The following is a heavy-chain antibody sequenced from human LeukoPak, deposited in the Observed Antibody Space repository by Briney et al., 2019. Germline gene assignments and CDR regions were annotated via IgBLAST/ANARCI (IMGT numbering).Heavy chain of an antibody. CDR1: GYTFSNHG. Sequence: ASVKASCKAYGYTFSNHGISWVRQAPGQGLEWLGWISVYNGKTNYAQKLQDRVTMTTDTSTSIAYMELRSLRSDDTAVYYCARDYDYVWGSLAYWGQGTLVTVSS. V-gene: IGHV1-18*01. CDR3: ARDYDYVWGSLAY. D-gene: IGHD3-16*01. CDR2: ISVYNGKT. J-gene: IGHJ4*02.